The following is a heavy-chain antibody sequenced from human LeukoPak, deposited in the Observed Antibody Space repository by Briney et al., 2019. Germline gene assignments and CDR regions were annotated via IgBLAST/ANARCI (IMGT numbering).Heavy chain of an antibody. J-gene: IGHJ4*02. Sequence: SETLSLTCTVSGGSISSSSYYWGWIRQPPGKGLEWIGSTYYSGSTYYNPSLKSRVTISVDTSKNQFSLKLSSVTAADTAVYYCARGGDIVATNGEFDYWGQGTLVTVSS. CDR3: ARGGDIVATNGEFDY. CDR2: TYYSGST. V-gene: IGHV4-39*01. CDR1: GGSISSSSYY. D-gene: IGHD5-12*01.